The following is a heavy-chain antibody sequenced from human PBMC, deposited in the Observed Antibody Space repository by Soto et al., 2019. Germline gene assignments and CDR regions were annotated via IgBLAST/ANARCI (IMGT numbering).Heavy chain of an antibody. V-gene: IGHV3-53*01. Sequence: GGSLRLSCAASGFTVSSNYMSWVRQAPGKGLEWVSVIHSDGSTYYAGSVKGRFTISTDNSKNTMYLQMNSLRAEDTAVYYCARDPDSSGWSTYWGPGTLVTVSS. D-gene: IGHD6-19*01. J-gene: IGHJ4*02. CDR1: GFTVSSNY. CDR2: IHSDGST. CDR3: ARDPDSSGWSTY.